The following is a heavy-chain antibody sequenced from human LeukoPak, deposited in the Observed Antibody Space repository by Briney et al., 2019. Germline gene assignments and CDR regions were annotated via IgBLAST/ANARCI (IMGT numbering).Heavy chain of an antibody. CDR3: ARIRYERTTMDLPYWYFDL. CDR2: IFSNDEK. V-gene: IGHV2-26*01. D-gene: IGHD2-2*01. Sequence: SGPVLVKPTETLTLTCTVSGFSLSNARMGVSWIRQPPGKALEWLAPIFSNDEKSYNTSPKSRLTISKDTSKSQVVLTMTNMDPVDTATYYCARIRYERTTMDLPYWYFDLWGRGTLVTVSS. CDR1: GFSLSNARMG. J-gene: IGHJ2*01.